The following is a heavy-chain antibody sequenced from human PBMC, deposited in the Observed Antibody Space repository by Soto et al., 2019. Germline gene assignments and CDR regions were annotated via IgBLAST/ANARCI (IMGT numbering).Heavy chain of an antibody. Sequence: QVQLQESGPGLVKPSQTLSLTCTVSGGSISRGAYYWSWIRQHPGKGLEWIGYIYYSGSTYYDPSLKSRVTISVNASKDWFSVNVSSVTAADTAVYYCARGCGGDCHHGMDGWGEGTTGTVAA. D-gene: IGHD2-21*02. CDR2: IYYSGST. J-gene: IGHJ6*04. CDR1: GGSISRGAYY. V-gene: IGHV4-31*03. CDR3: ARGCGGDCHHGMDG.